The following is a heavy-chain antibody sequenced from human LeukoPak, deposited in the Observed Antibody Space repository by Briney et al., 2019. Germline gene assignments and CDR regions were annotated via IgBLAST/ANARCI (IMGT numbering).Heavy chain of an antibody. D-gene: IGHD3-3*01. J-gene: IGHJ4*02. CDR1: GGSFSGYY. CDR2: INHSGST. Sequence: SETLSLTCAVYGGSFSGYYWSWIRQPPGKGLEWFGEINHSGSTNYNPSLKSRVTISVDPSKNQFSLKLRSVTAADTAVYYCASSYYDFWSGSRTIFDYWGQGTLVTVSS. V-gene: IGHV4-34*01. CDR3: ASSYYDFWSGSRTIFDY.